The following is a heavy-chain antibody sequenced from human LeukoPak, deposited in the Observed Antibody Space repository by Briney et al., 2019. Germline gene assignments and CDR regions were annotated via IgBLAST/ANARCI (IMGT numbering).Heavy chain of an antibody. CDR1: GGSIRSYY. CDR3: ARVRGGGGVVSWFDP. V-gene: IGHV4-4*07. D-gene: IGHD3-3*01. CDR2: IYTSGST. J-gene: IGHJ5*02. Sequence: ASETLSLTCTVSGGSIRSYYWTWIRQPAGKGLEWIGRIYTSGSTNYNPSLKSRVTMSVDTSKNQFSLKLSSVTAADTAVYYCARVRGGGGVVSWFDPWGQGTLVTVSS.